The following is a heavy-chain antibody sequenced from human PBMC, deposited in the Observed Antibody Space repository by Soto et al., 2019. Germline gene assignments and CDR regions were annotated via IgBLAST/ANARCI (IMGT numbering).Heavy chain of an antibody. CDR3: AKDRSGAPKIALYYYYYGMDV. CDR1: GFTFSSYA. J-gene: IGHJ6*02. D-gene: IGHD6-19*01. Sequence: PXESLSLSCAASGFTFSSYAMSWVRQAPGKGLEWVSAISGSGGSTYYADSVKGRFTISRDNSMNTLYLQMNSLRAEDTAVYYCAKDRSGAPKIALYYYYYGMDVWGQGTTVTVSS. V-gene: IGHV3-23*01. CDR2: ISGSGGST.